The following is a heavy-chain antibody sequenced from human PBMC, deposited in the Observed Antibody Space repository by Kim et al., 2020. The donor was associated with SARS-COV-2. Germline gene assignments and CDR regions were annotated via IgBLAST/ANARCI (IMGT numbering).Heavy chain of an antibody. V-gene: IGHV3-23*01. Sequence: GGSLRLSCAASGFTFSSFAMSWVRQNPGKGLEWVSSISGSAGKTYYADSVKGRFTDSRDNSKDTLYLQMDILRAEDTAVYYCVKDQSSSTWSACDPWGQGTLVTVSS. CDR2: ISGSAGKT. CDR3: VKDQSSSTWSACDP. CDR1: GFTFSSFA. J-gene: IGHJ5*02. D-gene: IGHD6-13*01.